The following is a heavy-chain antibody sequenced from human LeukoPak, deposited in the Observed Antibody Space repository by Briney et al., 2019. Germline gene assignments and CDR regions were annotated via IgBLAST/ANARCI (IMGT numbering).Heavy chain of an antibody. J-gene: IGHJ4*02. CDR3: ARAPYSTSWYSDY. D-gene: IGHD6-13*01. CDR2: IYSGGST. Sequence: GGSLRLSCAASGFTVITNYMSWVRQAPGKGLEWVSVIYSGGSTYYADSVKGRFTISRDNSKNTLYLQMDSLRAEDTAVYYCARAPYSTSWYSDYWGQGTLVTVS. V-gene: IGHV3-66*01. CDR1: GFTVITNY.